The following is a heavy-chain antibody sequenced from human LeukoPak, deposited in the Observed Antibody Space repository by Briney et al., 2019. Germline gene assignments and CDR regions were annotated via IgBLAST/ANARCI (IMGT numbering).Heavy chain of an antibody. J-gene: IGHJ4*02. D-gene: IGHD3-22*01. CDR2: INPSGGST. CDR3: ARDLREYDSSGYYYDY. V-gene: IGHV1-46*01. CDR1: GHRFTGYS. Sequence: ASVKVSRKASGHRFTGYSMHWVRQAPGQGLEWMGIINPSGGSTSYAQKFQGRVAMTRDTSTSTVYMELSSLRSEDTAVYCCARDLREYDSSGYYYDYWGQGTLVTVSS.